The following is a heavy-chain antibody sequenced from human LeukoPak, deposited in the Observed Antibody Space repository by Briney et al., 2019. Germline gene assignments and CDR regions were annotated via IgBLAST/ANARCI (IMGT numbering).Heavy chain of an antibody. V-gene: IGHV3-33*01. D-gene: IGHD5-12*01. J-gene: IGHJ4*02. CDR3: ARDLVRTDSGYDSGPVGY. CDR1: GFIFRCYD. CDR2: IWYDGSNK. Sequence: PGGSLRLSCAASGFIFRCYDMHWVRQAPDKGLEWVAVIWYDGSNKYYAESVKGRFTISRDNSKNTLYLQMNSLRGEDTALYYCARDLVRTDSGYDSGPVGYWGQGTLVTVSS.